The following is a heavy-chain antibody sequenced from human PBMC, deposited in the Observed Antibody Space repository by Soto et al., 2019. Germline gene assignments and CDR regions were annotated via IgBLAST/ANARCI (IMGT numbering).Heavy chain of an antibody. CDR1: GFTFGTAW. V-gene: IGHV3-15*01. D-gene: IGHD3-22*01. CDR3: TTDTYYYDSSGFDY. Sequence: GGSKRLSKAASGFTFGTAWMNLVSQDPGKGLEWVGRIKSKTDGGTTDYAAPVKGRFTISRDDSKNTLYLQMNSLKTEDTAVYYCTTDTYYYDSSGFDYWGQGTLVTVSS. J-gene: IGHJ4*02. CDR2: IKSKTDGGTT.